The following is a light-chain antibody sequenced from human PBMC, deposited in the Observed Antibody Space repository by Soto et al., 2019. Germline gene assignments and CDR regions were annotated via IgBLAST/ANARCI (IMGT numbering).Light chain of an antibody. Sequence: EIVLTQSPATLSLSPGERATLSCRASQSVSSYLAWYQQKPGQAPRLLIYDASNRATGIPVRFSGSGSGTDFNLTISSLEPEDFAVYYCKQRSNWPRITFGQGTRLEIK. CDR1: QSVSSY. CDR2: DAS. CDR3: KQRSNWPRIT. J-gene: IGKJ5*01. V-gene: IGKV3-11*01.